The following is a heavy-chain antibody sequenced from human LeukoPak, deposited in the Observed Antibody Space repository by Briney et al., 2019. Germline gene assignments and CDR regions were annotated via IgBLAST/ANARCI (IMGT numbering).Heavy chain of an antibody. Sequence: RAGGSLRLSCAASGFTFSSYSMNWVRQAPGKGLEWVSSISSSSSYIYYADSVKGRFTISRDNAKNSLYLQMNSLRAEDTAVYYCARDYPQQLAPFDCWGQGTLVTVSS. CDR3: ARDYPQQLAPFDC. J-gene: IGHJ4*02. CDR1: GFTFSSYS. V-gene: IGHV3-21*01. D-gene: IGHD6-13*01. CDR2: ISSSSSYI.